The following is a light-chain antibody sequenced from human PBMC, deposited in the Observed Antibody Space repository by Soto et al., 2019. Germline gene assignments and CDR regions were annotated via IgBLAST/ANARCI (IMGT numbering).Light chain of an antibody. J-gene: IGKJ1*01. CDR3: QQRSNWPPIT. V-gene: IGKV3-11*01. CDR2: DAS. Sequence: ETVMTQSPATLSVSPGERATLSCRASQSVSSYLAWYQQKPGQAPRLLIYDASNRATGIPARFSGSGSGTDFTLTISSLEPEDFAVYYCQQRSNWPPITFGQGTKVDIK. CDR1: QSVSSY.